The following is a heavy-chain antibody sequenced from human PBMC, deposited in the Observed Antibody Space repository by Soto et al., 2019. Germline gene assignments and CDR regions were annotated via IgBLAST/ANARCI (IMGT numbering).Heavy chain of an antibody. D-gene: IGHD3-10*01. CDR1: GFSLSTSGVA. J-gene: IGHJ5*02. Sequence: ESGPTLVNPTQTLTLTCTFSGFSLSTSGVAVGWIRQPPGKALEWLALIYWDDDKRYSPSLKSRLTITKDTSKNQVVFTMTNMDPVDTATYYCAHRLGYYGSGSYSGMFCFDPWGQGTLVTVSS. CDR3: AHRLGYYGSGSYSGMFCFDP. V-gene: IGHV2-5*02. CDR2: IYWDDDK.